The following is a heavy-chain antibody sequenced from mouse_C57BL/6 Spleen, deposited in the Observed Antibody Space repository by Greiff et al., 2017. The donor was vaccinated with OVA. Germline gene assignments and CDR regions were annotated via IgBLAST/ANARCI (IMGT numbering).Heavy chain of an antibody. J-gene: IGHJ4*01. CDR3: ARRGDSNYVGAMDY. Sequence: VKVVESGAELVKPGASVKMSCKASGYTFTTYPIEWMKQNHGKSLEWIGNFHPYNDDTKYNEKFKGKATLTVEKSSSTVYLELSRLTSDDSAVYYCARRGDSNYVGAMDYWGQGTSVTVSS. V-gene: IGHV1-47*01. CDR2: FHPYNDDT. CDR1: GYTFTTYP. D-gene: IGHD2-5*01.